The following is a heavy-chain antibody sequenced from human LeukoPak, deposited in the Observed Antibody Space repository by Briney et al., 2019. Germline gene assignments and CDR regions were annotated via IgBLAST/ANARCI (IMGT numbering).Heavy chain of an antibody. J-gene: IGHJ4*02. CDR1: GGSISSSNW. V-gene: IGHV4-4*02. CDR3: ARVSLLAAATDY. CDR2: IYHSGST. D-gene: IGHD6-13*01. Sequence: SETLSLTCAVSGGSISSSNWRSWVRQPPGKGLEWIGEIYHSGSTNYNPSLKSRVTISVDKSKNQLSLKLSSVTAADTAVYYYARVSLLAAATDYWGQGTLVTVSS.